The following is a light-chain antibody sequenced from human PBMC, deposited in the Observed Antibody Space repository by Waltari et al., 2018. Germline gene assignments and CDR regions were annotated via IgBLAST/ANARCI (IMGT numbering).Light chain of an antibody. CDR1: QSVSSSC. CDR2: GAS. V-gene: IGKV3-20*01. Sequence: EIVLTQSPGTLSLSPGERATISCWASQSVSSSCLAWYQQKPGQAPKLLIHGASSMATGIPDRFSGSGSGTDFTLIINRLEPEDFAVYYCQQCGSSPLTFGGGTKVEIK. J-gene: IGKJ4*01. CDR3: QQCGSSPLT.